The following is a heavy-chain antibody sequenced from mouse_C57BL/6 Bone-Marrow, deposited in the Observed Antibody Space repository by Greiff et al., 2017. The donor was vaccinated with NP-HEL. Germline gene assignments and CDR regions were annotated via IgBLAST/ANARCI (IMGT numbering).Heavy chain of an antibody. J-gene: IGHJ1*03. CDR3: ARDSSSPYWYFDV. CDR2: ISYDGSN. V-gene: IGHV3-6*01. Sequence: EVQLQESGPGLVKPSQSLSLTCSVTGYSITSGYYWNWIRQFPGNKLEWMGYISYDGSNNYNPSLKNRISITRDTSKNQFFLKLNSVTTEDTATYDCARDSSSPYWYFDVWGTGTTVTVSS. D-gene: IGHD1-1*01. CDR1: GYSITSGYY.